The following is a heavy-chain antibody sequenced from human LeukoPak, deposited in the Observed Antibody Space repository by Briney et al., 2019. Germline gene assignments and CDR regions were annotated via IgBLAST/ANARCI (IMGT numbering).Heavy chain of an antibody. J-gene: IGHJ3*02. Sequence: GGSLRLSCAASGLIVSSNYMSWVRQAPGKGLEWVSVIYSGGSMYYADSVKGRFTISRDNSKNTLYLQMNSLRAEDTAVYYCAKESRAQMGLVAFDIWGQGTMVTVSS. CDR3: AKESRAQMGLVAFDI. CDR1: GLIVSSNY. D-gene: IGHD5-24*01. CDR2: IYSGGSM. V-gene: IGHV3-53*01.